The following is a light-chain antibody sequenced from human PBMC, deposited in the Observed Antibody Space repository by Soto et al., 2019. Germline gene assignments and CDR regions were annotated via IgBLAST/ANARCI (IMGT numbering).Light chain of an antibody. CDR2: KAS. J-gene: IGKJ1*01. Sequence: DIQMTQSPSTLSASVGDRVTITCRASQSISSRLAWYQQKPGKAPKLLIYKASSLESGDPSRFSGSGSGTEFTLTISSLQPDDSATYYGQQYNSYWTFGQGTKVEIK. V-gene: IGKV1-5*03. CDR3: QQYNSYWT. CDR1: QSISSR.